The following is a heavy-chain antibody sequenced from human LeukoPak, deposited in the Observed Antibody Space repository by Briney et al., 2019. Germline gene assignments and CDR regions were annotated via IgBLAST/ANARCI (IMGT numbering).Heavy chain of an antibody. J-gene: IGHJ4*01. CDR3: ARDASHGY. Sequence: GGSVRLSYAASGFTYRSYWISWVRQAPGKGLEGVANIKQDGSEKYYVDAAKGRFTISRDNAKNSLHLEVKILRCEEKGVFYFARDASHGYWGQGNPVTLPS. V-gene: IGHV3-7*01. CDR1: GFTYRSYW. CDR2: IKQDGSEK.